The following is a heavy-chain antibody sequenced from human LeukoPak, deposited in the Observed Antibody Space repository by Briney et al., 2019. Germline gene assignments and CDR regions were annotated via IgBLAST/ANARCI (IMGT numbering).Heavy chain of an antibody. Sequence: ASVKVSCKASGYTFTGYYMHWVRQAPGQGLEWMGWINPNSGGTNYAQKFQGRVTMTRDTPISTAYMELSRLRSDDTAVYYCARWGTYSSSSGDYWGQGTLVTVSS. J-gene: IGHJ4*02. V-gene: IGHV1-2*02. D-gene: IGHD6-6*01. CDR3: ARWGTYSSSSGDY. CDR1: GYTFTGYY. CDR2: INPNSGGT.